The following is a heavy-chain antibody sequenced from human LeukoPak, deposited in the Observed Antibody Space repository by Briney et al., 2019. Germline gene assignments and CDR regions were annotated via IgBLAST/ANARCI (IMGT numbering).Heavy chain of an antibody. CDR2: LSGDSDIT. D-gene: IGHD1-1*01. CDR3: GKKYGLPTTTERSVQY. V-gene: IGHV3-23*01. Sequence: GGSLRLSCTASGFSFSSYAMNWVRQTPGRGLEWLSILSGDSDITHYADSVKGRCTISRDNSKNTLYVQMNSLRAEDTAIYCCGKKYGLPTTTERSVQYWGQGTLVTVSS. CDR1: GFSFSSYA. J-gene: IGHJ4*02.